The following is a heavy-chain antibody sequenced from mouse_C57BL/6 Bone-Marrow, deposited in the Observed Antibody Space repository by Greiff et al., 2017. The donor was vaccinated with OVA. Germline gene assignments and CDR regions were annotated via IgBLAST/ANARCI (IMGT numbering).Heavy chain of an antibody. Sequence: DVQLQESGAELVRPGASVKLSCTASGFNIKDDYMHWVKQRPEQGLEWIGWIDPENGDTEYASKFQGKATITADTSSNTAYLQLSSLTSEDTAVYYCTTFIFAYWGQGTLVTVSA. D-gene: IGHD1-1*01. V-gene: IGHV14-4*01. CDR2: IDPENGDT. CDR3: TTFIFAY. J-gene: IGHJ3*01. CDR1: GFNIKDDY.